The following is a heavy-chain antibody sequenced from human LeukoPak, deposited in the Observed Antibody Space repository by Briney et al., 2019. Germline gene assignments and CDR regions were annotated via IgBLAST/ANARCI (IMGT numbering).Heavy chain of an antibody. Sequence: GASVKVSCKASGYTFTGYYMHWVRQAPGQGLEWMGWINPNSGGTNYAQKFQGWVTMTRDTSISTAYMELSRLRSDDTAVYYCARVPAANGWFNFDYWGQGTLVTVSS. CDR3: ARVPAANGWFNFDY. CDR1: GYTFTGYY. CDR2: INPNSGGT. V-gene: IGHV1-2*04. J-gene: IGHJ4*02. D-gene: IGHD2-2*01.